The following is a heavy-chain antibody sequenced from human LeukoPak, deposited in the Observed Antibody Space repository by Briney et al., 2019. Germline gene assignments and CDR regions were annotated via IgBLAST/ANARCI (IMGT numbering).Heavy chain of an antibody. CDR3: AREFEPDYFDY. D-gene: IGHD1-14*01. J-gene: IGHJ4*02. V-gene: IGHV3-21*01. Sequence: GGSLRLSCAASGFTVSSNYMSWVRQAPGKGLEWVSSISSSGLYIYFADSLKGRFTISRDNAKNSLYLQVNSLRAEDTAVYYCAREFEPDYFDYWGQGTLVTVSS. CDR1: GFTVSSNY. CDR2: ISSSGLYI.